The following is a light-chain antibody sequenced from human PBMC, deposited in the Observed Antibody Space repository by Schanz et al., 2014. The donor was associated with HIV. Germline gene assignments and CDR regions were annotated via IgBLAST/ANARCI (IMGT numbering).Light chain of an antibody. Sequence: QSALTQPASVSGSPGQSITISCTGTSSDVGVYNYVSWYQHHPGKAPKLMIYDVNNRPSGASNRFSGSKSGNTASLTISRLQAEDEADYYCSSYTTSGSLVFGGGTKLTVL. J-gene: IGLJ3*02. V-gene: IGLV2-14*03. CDR2: DVN. CDR3: SSYTTSGSLV. CDR1: SSDVGVYNY.